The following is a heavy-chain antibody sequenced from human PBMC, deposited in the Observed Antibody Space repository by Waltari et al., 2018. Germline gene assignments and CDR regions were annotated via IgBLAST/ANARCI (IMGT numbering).Heavy chain of an antibody. CDR1: GFTFSSYW. Sequence: EVQLVESGGGLVQPGGSLRLSCAASGFTFSSYWMSWVRQAPGKGLEWVANIKQDGSEKYYVDSVKGRFTISRDNAKNSLYLQMNSLRAEDTAVYYWARDAYGGKVVDWFDPWGQGTLVTVSS. V-gene: IGHV3-7*01. J-gene: IGHJ5*02. CDR3: ARDAYGGKVVDWFDP. D-gene: IGHD2-15*01. CDR2: IKQDGSEK.